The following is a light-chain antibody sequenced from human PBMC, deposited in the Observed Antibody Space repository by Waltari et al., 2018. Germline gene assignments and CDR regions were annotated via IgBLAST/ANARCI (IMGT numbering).Light chain of an antibody. J-gene: IGKJ4*01. CDR1: QGIRTD. CDR3: LQDYNYPLT. CDR2: AS. V-gene: IGKV1-6*01. Sequence: AIQMTQSPSSLSPYVGDRVTITCRASQGIRTDVGWYQQIPGTAPKLLIYASTLEFGVPSRFSGSGSGTDFSLTIDGLQPEDFATYYCLQDYNYPLTFGGGTKVEIK.